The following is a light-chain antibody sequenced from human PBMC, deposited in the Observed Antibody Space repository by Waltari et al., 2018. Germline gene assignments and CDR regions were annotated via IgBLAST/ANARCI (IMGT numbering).Light chain of an antibody. CDR1: RSNIGSNV. V-gene: IGLV1-44*01. J-gene: IGLJ2*01. CDR3: SAWDDSLNGPVV. CDR2: STH. Sequence: QSVLTQPPSASGTPGQRCPISCSGSRSNIGSNVVSWYQQVPGTAPRLIIHSTHQRPSGVPDRFSGSKSGTSASLAISGLQAADEADYYCSAWDDSLNGPVVFGGGTKLTVL.